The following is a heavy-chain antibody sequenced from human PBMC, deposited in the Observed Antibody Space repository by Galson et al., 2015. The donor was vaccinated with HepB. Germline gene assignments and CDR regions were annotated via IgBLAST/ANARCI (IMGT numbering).Heavy chain of an antibody. Sequence: TLSLTCTVSGGSVSSDDYSWSWIRQPPGKGLEWIGEIFHSGDTNYSPSLRSRVTMSVDRSKNQFSLNLNSVAAADTALYYCARGELARGFDSWGQGTLVSVSS. CDR1: GGSVSSDDYS. D-gene: IGHD1-26*01. V-gene: IGHV4-30-2*01. CDR2: IFHSGDT. J-gene: IGHJ4*02. CDR3: ARGELARGFDS.